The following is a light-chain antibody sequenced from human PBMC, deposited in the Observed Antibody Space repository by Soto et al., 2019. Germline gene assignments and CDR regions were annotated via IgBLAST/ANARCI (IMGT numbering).Light chain of an antibody. CDR2: AAS. CDR3: QQSYSPPHT. V-gene: IGKV1-39*01. J-gene: IGKJ2*01. CDR1: QSISSY. Sequence: DVQMTQSPSSLSASVGDRVSITCRASQSISSYLNWYQQKPGKAPKLLIYAASSLQSGVPSRFSGSGSGTDFTLTISSLQPEDFETYYCQQSYSPPHTFGQGTKLEIK.